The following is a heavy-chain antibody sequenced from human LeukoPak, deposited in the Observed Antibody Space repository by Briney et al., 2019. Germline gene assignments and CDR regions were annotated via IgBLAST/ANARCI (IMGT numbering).Heavy chain of an antibody. Sequence: GSVKVSCKTSGYTFTTYAIHWVRQAPGQRLEWMGWINAGNGNIKYSQNFQGRVTITRDTSASTAYMELSSLRSEDTAVYYCARGAPIRVAGAATFDPWGQGTLVTVSS. CDR2: INAGNGNI. CDR1: GYTFTTYA. D-gene: IGHD6-19*01. J-gene: IGHJ5*02. V-gene: IGHV1-3*01. CDR3: ARGAPIRVAGAATFDP.